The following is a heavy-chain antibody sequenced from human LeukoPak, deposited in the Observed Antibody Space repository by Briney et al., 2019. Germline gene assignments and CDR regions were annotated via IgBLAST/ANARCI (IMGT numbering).Heavy chain of an antibody. D-gene: IGHD3-16*01. CDR2: IYSGGST. Sequence: HPGGSLRLSCAASGFTVSSNYMSWVRQAPGKGLEWVSVIYSGGSTYYADSVKGRFTISRDNSKNTLYLQMNSLRAEDTAVYYCARVFIDGGRWFDPWGQGTLVTVSS. CDR3: ARVFIDGGRWFDP. CDR1: GFTVSSNY. V-gene: IGHV3-53*01. J-gene: IGHJ5*02.